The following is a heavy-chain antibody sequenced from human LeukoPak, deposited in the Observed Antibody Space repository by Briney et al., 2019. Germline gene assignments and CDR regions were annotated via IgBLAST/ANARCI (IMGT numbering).Heavy chain of an antibody. V-gene: IGHV3-21*01. J-gene: IGHJ4*02. D-gene: IGHD1-14*01. CDR3: ARDLTCDY. Sequence: PGGSLRLSCAASGFTFSSYSMNWVRQAPGKGLEWVSSISSSSNYIYYADSVKGRFTIARDNAKNSLYLQMNSLRAEDTAVYYCARDLTCDYWGQGTLVTVSS. CDR1: GFTFSSYS. CDR2: ISSSSNYI.